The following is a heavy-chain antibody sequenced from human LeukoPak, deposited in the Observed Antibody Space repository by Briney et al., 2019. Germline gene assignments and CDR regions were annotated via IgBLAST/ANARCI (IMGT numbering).Heavy chain of an antibody. J-gene: IGHJ4*02. CDR1: GFTFSGSA. CDR2: IRSKANSYAT. CDR3: TRDDYDFWSGYPDY. Sequence: GGSLRLSCAASGFTFSGSAMHWVRQASGKGLEWVGRIRSKANSYATAYVASVKGRFTISRDDSKNTAYLQMNSLKTEDTAVYYCTRDDYDFWSGYPDYWGQGTLVTVSP. D-gene: IGHD3-3*01. V-gene: IGHV3-73*01.